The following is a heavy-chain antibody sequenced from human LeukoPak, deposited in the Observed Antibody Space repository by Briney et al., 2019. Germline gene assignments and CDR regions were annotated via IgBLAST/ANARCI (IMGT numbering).Heavy chain of an antibody. J-gene: IGHJ4*02. CDR2: IKSDGITT. V-gene: IGHV3-74*01. Sequence: GGSLRLSCAASGFTFSSYWMHWVRQAPGKGLVWVSRIKSDGITTSYADSVKGRFTISRDNAKNTLYLQMNSLRAEDTAVYYCARDMVAGGPDYWGQGTLVTVSS. CDR3: ARDMVAGGPDY. CDR1: GFTFSSYW. D-gene: IGHD6-19*01.